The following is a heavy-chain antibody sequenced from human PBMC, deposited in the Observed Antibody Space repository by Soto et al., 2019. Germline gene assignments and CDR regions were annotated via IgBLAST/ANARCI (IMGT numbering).Heavy chain of an antibody. D-gene: IGHD6-6*01. J-gene: IGHJ3*02. CDR2: VYYSGNT. V-gene: IGHV4-59*01. Sequence: SETLSLTCSVSGGTISSYYWSWIRQPPGKGLEWIGYVYYSGNTNYNPSLKSRVTITIDTSKTQFSLKLRSVTGADTAVYFCARSISARPEADIWGRGTMVTGS. CDR1: GGTISSYY. CDR3: ARSISARPEADI.